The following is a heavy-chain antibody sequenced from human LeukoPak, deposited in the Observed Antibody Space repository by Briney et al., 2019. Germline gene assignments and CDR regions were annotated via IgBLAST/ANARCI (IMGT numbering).Heavy chain of an antibody. J-gene: IGHJ3*02. CDR1: GGSISSGGYS. Sequence: SETLSLTCAVSGGSISSGGYSWSWIRQPPGKGLEWIGYIYHSGSTYYNPSLKSRVTISVDRSKNQFSPKLSSVTAADTAVYYCARVCGCSSTSPHDAFDIWGQGTMVTVSS. CDR2: IYHSGST. D-gene: IGHD2-2*01. CDR3: ARVCGCSSTSPHDAFDI. V-gene: IGHV4-30-2*01.